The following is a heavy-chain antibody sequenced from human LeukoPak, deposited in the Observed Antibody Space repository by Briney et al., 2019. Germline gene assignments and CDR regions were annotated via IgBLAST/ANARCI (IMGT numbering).Heavy chain of an antibody. Sequence: PSETLSLTCTVSGGSISSYYWSWIRQPPGKGLEWIGDIYYSGSTNYNPSLKSRVTISVDTSKNQFSLKLSSVPAADTAVYYCARFYGAPVAGVYYGMDVWGQGTTVTVSS. CDR1: GGSISSYY. J-gene: IGHJ6*02. CDR2: IYYSGST. V-gene: IGHV4-59*01. CDR3: ARFYGAPVAGVYYGMDV. D-gene: IGHD4-17*01.